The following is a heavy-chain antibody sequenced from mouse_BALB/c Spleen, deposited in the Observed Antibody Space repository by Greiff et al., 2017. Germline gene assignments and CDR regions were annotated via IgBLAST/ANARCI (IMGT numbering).Heavy chain of an antibody. J-gene: IGHJ4*01. D-gene: IGHD2-3*01. CDR3: ARPFYDDYYAMDY. CDR1: GFTFSSYA. CDR2: ISSGGST. V-gene: IGHV5-6-5*01. Sequence: EVQGVESGGGLVKPGGSLKLSCAASGFTFSSYAMSWVRQTPEKRLEWVASISSGGSTYYPDSVKGRFTISRDNARNILYLQMSSLRSEDTAMYYCARPFYDDYYAMDYWGQGTSVTVSS.